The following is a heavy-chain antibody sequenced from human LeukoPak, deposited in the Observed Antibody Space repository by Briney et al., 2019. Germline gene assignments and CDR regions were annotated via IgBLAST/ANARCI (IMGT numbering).Heavy chain of an antibody. CDR3: AREAIYPDY. Sequence: PSETLSLTCTVSGGSVSSGSYYWSWIRQPPGKGLEWIGYIYYSGITNYNPSLKSRVTISVDTSKNQFSLKLSSVTAADTAVYYCAREAIYPDYWGQGTLVTVSS. CDR2: IYYSGIT. J-gene: IGHJ4*02. V-gene: IGHV4-61*01. CDR1: GGSVSSGSYY. D-gene: IGHD2-2*02.